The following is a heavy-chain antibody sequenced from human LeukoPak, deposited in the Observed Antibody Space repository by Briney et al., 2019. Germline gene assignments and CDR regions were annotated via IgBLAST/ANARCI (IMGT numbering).Heavy chain of an antibody. CDR3: AKMVGSSGWYFDY. J-gene: IGHJ4*02. Sequence: GGSLRLSCAASGFTFSSYAMNWVRQAPGKGLEWVSCISGSGDSTYYADSVKGRFTLSRDNSKNTIYLQMNSLRAEDTAVYYCAKMVGSSGWYFDYWGQGTLVTVSS. D-gene: IGHD6-19*01. V-gene: IGHV3-23*01. CDR2: ISGSGDST. CDR1: GFTFSSYA.